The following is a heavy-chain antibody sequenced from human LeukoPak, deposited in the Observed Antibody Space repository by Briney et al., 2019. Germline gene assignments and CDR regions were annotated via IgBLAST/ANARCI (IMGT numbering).Heavy chain of an antibody. CDR3: ARGWSSSWYNRHYYYYGMDV. CDR1: GYTFTSYD. CDR2: MNPNSGNT. J-gene: IGHJ6*02. D-gene: IGHD6-13*01. Sequence: ASVKVSCKASGYTFTSYDINWVRQATGRGLEWMGWMNPNSGNTGYAQKFQGRVTMTRNTSISTAYMELSSLRSEDTAVYYCARGWSSSWYNRHYYYYGMDVWGQGTTVTVSS. V-gene: IGHV1-8*01.